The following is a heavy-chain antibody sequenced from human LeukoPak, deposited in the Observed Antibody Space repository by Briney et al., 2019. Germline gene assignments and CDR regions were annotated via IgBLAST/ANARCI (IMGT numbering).Heavy chain of an antibody. Sequence: KPSETLSLTCAVSGGSITSSTWWTWVRQPPGKGLEWIGEVFYSGSTNSNPSLKSRLTMSVDESKHEFSPRLTAVTAADTAVYYCASGGLVSRYLDHWGQGALVNVSP. CDR3: ASGGLVSRYLDH. D-gene: IGHD3-9*01. V-gene: IGHV4-4*02. CDR1: GGSITSSTW. J-gene: IGHJ4*02. CDR2: VFYSGST.